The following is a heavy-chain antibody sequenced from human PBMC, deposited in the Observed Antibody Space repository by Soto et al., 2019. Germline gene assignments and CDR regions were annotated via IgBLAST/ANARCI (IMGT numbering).Heavy chain of an antibody. CDR1: GFTSSSYS. J-gene: IGHJ3*02. V-gene: IGHV3-21*01. Sequence: GGSLSLSCAASGFTSSSYSMNWVRQAPGKGLEWVSSISSSSSSYIYYADSVKGRFTISRDNAKNSLYLQMNSLRAEDTAVYYCAREEAVAGDAFDIWGQGTMVTVSS. D-gene: IGHD6-19*01. CDR3: AREEAVAGDAFDI. CDR2: ISSSSSSYI.